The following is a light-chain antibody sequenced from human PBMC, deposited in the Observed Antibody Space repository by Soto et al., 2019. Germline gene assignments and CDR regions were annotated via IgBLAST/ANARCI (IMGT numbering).Light chain of an antibody. J-gene: IGKJ1*01. CDR1: RSISSW. CDR2: TAS. V-gene: IGKV1-5*03. CDR3: QQYYAYST. Sequence: DIQMSQSPSTLSAYVGGTVTITCRASRSISSWLAWYQQKPGIAPQLLIYTASTLPSGVPSRFSGSGYGTEFTLTISRLQPDDSATYYCQQYYAYSTFGQGTKVDIK.